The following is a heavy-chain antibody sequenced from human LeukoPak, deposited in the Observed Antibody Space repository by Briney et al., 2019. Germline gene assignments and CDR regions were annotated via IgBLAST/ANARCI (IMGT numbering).Heavy chain of an antibody. CDR3: ASRRDGYVNPFDC. D-gene: IGHD5-24*01. V-gene: IGHV4-34*01. J-gene: IGHJ4*02. Sequence: SETLSLTCAVYGGSFSGHYWSWIRQPPGKGLEWIGEIDHSGSTNYNPSLKSRVIISVDTSKNQFSLKVNSVTAADTALYYCASRRDGYVNPFDCWGQGTQVTVSS. CDR1: GGSFSGHY. CDR2: IDHSGST.